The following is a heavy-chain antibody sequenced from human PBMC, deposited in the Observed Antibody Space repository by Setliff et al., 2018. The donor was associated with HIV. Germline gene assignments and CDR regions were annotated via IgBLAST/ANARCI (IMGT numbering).Heavy chain of an antibody. CDR2: FKTDGGTT. J-gene: IGHJ4*02. V-gene: IGHV3-15*01. D-gene: IGHD3-10*01. Sequence: LRLSCVASGFTFTNAWVNWVRQAPGTGLEWVGRFKTDGGTTDYAAPVKGRFTISRDDSKTTLYLQMNSLKTEGTAMYYCATGGGRYLHEWAYWGQGTLVTAPQ. CDR1: GFTFTNAW. CDR3: ATGGGRYLHEWAY.